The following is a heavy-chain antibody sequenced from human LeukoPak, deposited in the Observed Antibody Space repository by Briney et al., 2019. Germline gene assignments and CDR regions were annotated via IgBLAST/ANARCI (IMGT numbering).Heavy chain of an antibody. D-gene: IGHD6-6*01. CDR2: IDPSDSYT. V-gene: IGHV5-10-1*01. Sequence: GESLKISCKGSGYSFTSYWISWVSQMPGTGLEWMGRIDPSDSYTNYSPSFQGHVTISADKSISTAYLQWSSLKASDTAMYYCARDSSSSVWFDPWGQGTLVTVSS. J-gene: IGHJ5*02. CDR1: GYSFTSYW. CDR3: ARDSSSSVWFDP.